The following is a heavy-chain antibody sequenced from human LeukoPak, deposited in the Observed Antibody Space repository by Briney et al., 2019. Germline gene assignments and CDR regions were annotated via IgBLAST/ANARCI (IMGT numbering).Heavy chain of an antibody. CDR1: GGSISSSSYY. D-gene: IGHD3-16*02. Sequence: KPSETLSLTCTVSGGSISSSSYYWGWIRQPPGKGLEWIGSIYYSGSTYYNPSLKGRVTISVDTSKNQFSLKLSSVTAADTAVYYCARLPYDYVWGSYRYTGPFIDYWGQGTLVTVSS. V-gene: IGHV4-39*01. CDR3: ARLPYDYVWGSYRYTGPFIDY. J-gene: IGHJ4*02. CDR2: IYYSGST.